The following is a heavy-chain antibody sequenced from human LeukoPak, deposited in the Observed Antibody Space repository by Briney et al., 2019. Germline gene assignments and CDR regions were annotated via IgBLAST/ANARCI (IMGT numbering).Heavy chain of an antibody. D-gene: IGHD3-9*01. CDR3: AKVGQNYDILTYYFDY. V-gene: IGHV3-23*01. CDR2: ISGSGGST. CDR1: GFTFSSYA. Sequence: GGSLRLSCAASGFTFSSYAMHWVRQAPGKGLEWVSGISGSGGSTYYADSVKGRFTISRDTSKNALYLQMNSLRVEDTAVYYCAKVGQNYDILTYYFDYWGQGTLVTVSS. J-gene: IGHJ4*02.